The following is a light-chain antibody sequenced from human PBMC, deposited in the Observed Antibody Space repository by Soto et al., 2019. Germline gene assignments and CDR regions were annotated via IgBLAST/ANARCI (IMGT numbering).Light chain of an antibody. Sequence: DIQMSQSPSSLSASVGDRVTITFQASQDISNYLNWYQHKPGKPPKLLIYDASNLETGVPSRFSVSKSGTAFTFTITSLQPEDIATYYCQQYDNLPFSFGGGTKVEIK. CDR3: QQYDNLPFS. CDR1: QDISNY. CDR2: DAS. V-gene: IGKV1-33*01. J-gene: IGKJ4*01.